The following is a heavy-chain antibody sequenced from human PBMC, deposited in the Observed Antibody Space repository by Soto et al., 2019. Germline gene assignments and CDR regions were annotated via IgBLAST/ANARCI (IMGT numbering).Heavy chain of an antibody. CDR1: GFTFSSYS. Sequence: GGSLRLSCAASGFTFSSYSMNWVRQAPGKGLEWVSSISSSSSYIYYADSVKGRFTISRDKAKNSLYLQMNSLRAEDTAVYYCASVRYGPLDAFDIWGQGTMVTVSS. CDR3: ASVRYGPLDAFDI. CDR2: ISSSSSYI. V-gene: IGHV3-21*01. D-gene: IGHD1-1*01. J-gene: IGHJ3*02.